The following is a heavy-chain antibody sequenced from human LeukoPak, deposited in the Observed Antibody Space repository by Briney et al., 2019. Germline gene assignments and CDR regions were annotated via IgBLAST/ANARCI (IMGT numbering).Heavy chain of an antibody. CDR1: GGSISSSSYY. J-gene: IGHJ5*02. Sequence: SSETLSLTCTVSGGSISSSSYYWGWIRQPPGKGLEWIGSIYYSGSTYYNPSLKSRVTISVDTSKNQFSLKLSSVTAADTAVYYCARCRLGSYYDFWSGYYSWFDPWGQGALVTVSS. CDR3: ARCRLGSYYDFWSGYYSWFDP. CDR2: IYYSGST. D-gene: IGHD3-3*01. V-gene: IGHV4-39*01.